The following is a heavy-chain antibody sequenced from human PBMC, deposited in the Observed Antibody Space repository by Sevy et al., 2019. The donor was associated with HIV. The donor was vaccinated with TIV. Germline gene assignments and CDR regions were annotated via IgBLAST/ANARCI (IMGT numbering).Heavy chain of an antibody. CDR1: GFTFSSYA. V-gene: IGHV3-23*01. Sequence: GSLRLSCAASGFTFSSYAMSWVRQAPGKGLEWVSAISGSGGSTYYADSVKGRFTISRDNSKNTLYLQMNSLRAEDTAVYYCAKDHSGYDYYNYFDYWGQGTLVTVSS. J-gene: IGHJ4*02. D-gene: IGHD5-12*01. CDR3: AKDHSGYDYYNYFDY. CDR2: ISGSGGST.